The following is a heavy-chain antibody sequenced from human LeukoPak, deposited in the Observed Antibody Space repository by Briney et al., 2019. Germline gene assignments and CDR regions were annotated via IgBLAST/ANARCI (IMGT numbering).Heavy chain of an antibody. CDR3: ARDWRDSKGLDAFDI. V-gene: IGHV1-2*02. D-gene: IGHD3-3*01. Sequence: GASVKVSCKASGYTFTGYYMHWVRQAPGQGLEWMGSINPNSGGTNYAQKFQVRVTMTRDTSISTAYMELSRLRSDDTAGYYCARDWRDSKGLDAFDIWGQGTMVTVSS. CDR2: INPNSGGT. CDR1: GYTFTGYY. J-gene: IGHJ3*02.